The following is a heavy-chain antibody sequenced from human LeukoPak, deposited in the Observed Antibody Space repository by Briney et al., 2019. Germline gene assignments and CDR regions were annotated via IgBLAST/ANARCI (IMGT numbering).Heavy chain of an antibody. CDR2: IKQDGREK. V-gene: IGHV3-7*01. J-gene: IGHJ4*02. D-gene: IGHD6-19*01. CDR3: ARSPYTSGWYGVGY. CDR1: GFIYSRYW. Sequence: GWSLRHTCAATGFIYSRYWMSWLRQAPGKGLEWVANIKQDGREKYYVDSVKGRITITRDNAKNSLYLQLNSRRAEDTAVYYCARSPYTSGWYGVGYWGQGTLVTVSS.